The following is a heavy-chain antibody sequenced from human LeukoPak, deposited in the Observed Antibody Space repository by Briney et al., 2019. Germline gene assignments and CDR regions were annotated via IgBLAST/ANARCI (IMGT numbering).Heavy chain of an antibody. V-gene: IGHV3-30-3*01. J-gene: IGHJ6*02. CDR2: ISYDGSNK. D-gene: IGHD6-6*01. CDR1: GFTFSSYA. Sequence: GRSLRLSCAASGFTFSSYAVHWVRQAPGKGLEWVAVISYDGSNKYYADSVKGRLTISRDNSKNTLYLQMNSLRAEDTAVYYCARDRVYSSSSYYYYYYGMDVWGQGTTVTVSS. CDR3: ARDRVYSSSSYYYYYYGMDV.